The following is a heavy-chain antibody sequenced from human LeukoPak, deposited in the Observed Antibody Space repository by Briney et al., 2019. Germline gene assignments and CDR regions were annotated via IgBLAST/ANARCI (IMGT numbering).Heavy chain of an antibody. V-gene: IGHV1-2*02. CDR1: GYTFTEFS. CDR3: ARRSSPWLLLPYY. D-gene: IGHD3-22*01. CDR2: INPNSGGT. J-gene: IGHJ4*02. Sequence: ASVKVSCKASGYTFTEFSLHWVRQAPGQGLEWLGWINPNSGGTNYAQKFQDRVTMTRDTSISTAYMELSRLRSDDTAVYYCARRSSPWLLLPYYWGQGTLVTVSS.